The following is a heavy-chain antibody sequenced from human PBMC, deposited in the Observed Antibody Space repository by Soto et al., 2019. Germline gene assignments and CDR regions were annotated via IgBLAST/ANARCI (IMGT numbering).Heavy chain of an antibody. CDR1: GGSMSEYF. Sequence: SSETLSLTCSVSGGSMSEYFWSWIRQSPGKGLEWIGYIYYLGSTDYNPSLKSRVTISVDTSKRQFSLRLTSVTAADTAVYYCARGGYEGSGSPNPADWGPGTQVPVPS. CDR2: IYYLGST. CDR3: ARGGYEGSGSPNPAD. D-gene: IGHD3-10*01. V-gene: IGHV4-59*01. J-gene: IGHJ4*02.